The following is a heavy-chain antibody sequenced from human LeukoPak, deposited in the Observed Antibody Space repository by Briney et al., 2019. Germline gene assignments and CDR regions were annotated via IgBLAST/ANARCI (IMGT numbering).Heavy chain of an antibody. Sequence: GGSLRLSCAASGFTFSSYGMHWVRQAPGKGLEWVAFIRYDGSNKYYADSVKGRFTISRDNSKNTLYLQMNSLRAEDTAVYYCAKDHDIGVAVKEAIYYFDYWGQGTLVTVSP. J-gene: IGHJ4*02. CDR3: AKDHDIGVAVKEAIYYFDY. CDR1: GFTFSSYG. D-gene: IGHD6-19*01. V-gene: IGHV3-30*02. CDR2: IRYDGSNK.